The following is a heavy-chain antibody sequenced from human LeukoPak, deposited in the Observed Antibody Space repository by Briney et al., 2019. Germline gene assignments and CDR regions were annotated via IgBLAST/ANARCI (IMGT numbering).Heavy chain of an antibody. Sequence: GGSLRLSCAASGFTFSSYAMTWVRQAPGKGLEWVSAISGSGGSTYYADSVKGRFTISRDNSKNTLYLQMNNLRADDTAVYYCAKQDPYTSGWYPWGQGTLVTVSS. CDR3: AKQDPYTSGWYP. CDR1: GFTFSSYA. CDR2: ISGSGGST. V-gene: IGHV3-23*01. J-gene: IGHJ5*02. D-gene: IGHD6-19*01.